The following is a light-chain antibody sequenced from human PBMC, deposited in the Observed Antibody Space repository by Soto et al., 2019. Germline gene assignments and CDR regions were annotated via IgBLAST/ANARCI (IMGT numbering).Light chain of an antibody. J-gene: IGKJ3*01. CDR3: QQCNNWPLE. CDR1: QSVSTY. CDR2: DAS. V-gene: IGKV3-11*01. Sequence: EIVLTQSPATLSLSPGERATLSCRASQSVSTYLAWYQQKPGQAPRLLIYDASNRATGIPARFSGSGSGTDITLTISSLEPEDFAVYYGQQCNNWPLEFGHGTKVDIK.